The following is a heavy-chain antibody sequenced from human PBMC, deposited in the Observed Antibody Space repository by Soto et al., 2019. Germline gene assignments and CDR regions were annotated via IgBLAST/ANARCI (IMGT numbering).Heavy chain of an antibody. CDR2: ISAYNGNT. V-gene: IGHV1-18*01. Sequence: QVQLVQSGAEVKKPGASVKVSCKASGYTFTSYGISWVRQAPGQGLEWMGWISAYNGNTNYAQKLQGRVTMTTDASTSTAYMELRSLRSDDTAVYYCARDRVGYYDFWSGYFGMDVWGQGTTVTVSS. CDR3: ARDRVGYYDFWSGYFGMDV. D-gene: IGHD3-3*01. J-gene: IGHJ6*02. CDR1: GYTFTSYG.